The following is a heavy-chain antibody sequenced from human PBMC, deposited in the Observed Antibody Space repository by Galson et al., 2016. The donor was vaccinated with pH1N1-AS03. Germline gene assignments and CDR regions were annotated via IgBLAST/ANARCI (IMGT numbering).Heavy chain of an antibody. D-gene: IGHD4-17*01. CDR3: AHFLYGDYATWFDP. J-gene: IGHJ5*02. CDR2: IYWDDDK. Sequence: PALVKPTQTLTLTCTFSGFSLSTSGVGVGWIRQPPGKALEWLALIYWDDDKHYSPSLKSRLTITEDTSKNQVVLIMTNMDPVDTATYYCAHFLYGDYATWFDPWGQGTLVTVSS. V-gene: IGHV2-5*02. CDR1: GFSLSTSGVG.